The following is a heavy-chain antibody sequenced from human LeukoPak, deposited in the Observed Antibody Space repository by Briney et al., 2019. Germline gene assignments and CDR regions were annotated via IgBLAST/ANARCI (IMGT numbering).Heavy chain of an antibody. D-gene: IGHD6-13*01. CDR1: GYSFSTSG. CDR3: ARDPINIATAGNGFDY. CDR2: ISGSGGST. J-gene: IGHJ4*02. V-gene: IGHV3-23*01. Sequence: GGSLRLSCEGFGYSFSTSGMTWVRQAPGKGLEWVSSISGSGGSTDYADSVKGRFTISRDNAKNSLYLQMNSLRVEDTAVYYCARDPINIATAGNGFDYWGQGTLVTVSS.